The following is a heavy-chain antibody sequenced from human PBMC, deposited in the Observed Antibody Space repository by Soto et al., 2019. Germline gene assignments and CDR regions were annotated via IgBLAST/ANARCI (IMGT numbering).Heavy chain of an antibody. CDR3: ASGGAYPGGY. CDR1: GGSFSGYY. J-gene: IGHJ4*02. V-gene: IGHV4-34*01. D-gene: IGHD2-15*01. Sequence: QVQLQQWGAGLLKPSETLSLTCAVYGGSFSGYYWSWIRQPPGKGLEWIGEINHSGSTNYNPSLKSRVTISVDTSKNQFSLKLSSVTAADTAVYYCASGGAYPGGYWGQGTLVTVSS. CDR2: INHSGST.